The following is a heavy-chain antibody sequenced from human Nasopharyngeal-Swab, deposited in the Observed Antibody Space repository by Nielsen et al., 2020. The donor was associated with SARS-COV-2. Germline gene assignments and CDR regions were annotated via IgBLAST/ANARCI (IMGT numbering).Heavy chain of an antibody. CDR1: GFSLSTSGMC. CDR3: ARMRVEMATIGYYYYYGMDV. Sequence: SGPTLVQPTQTLTLTCTFSGFSLSTSGMCVSWIRQPPGKALEWLALIDWDDDKYYSTSLKTRLTISKDTSKNQVVLTMTNMDPVDTATYYCARMRVEMATIGYYYYYGMDVWGQGTTVTVSS. D-gene: IGHD5-24*01. V-gene: IGHV2-70*01. CDR2: IDWDDDK. J-gene: IGHJ6*02.